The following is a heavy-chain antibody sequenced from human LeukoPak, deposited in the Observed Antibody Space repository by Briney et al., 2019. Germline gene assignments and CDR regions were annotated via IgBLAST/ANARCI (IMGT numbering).Heavy chain of an antibody. Sequence: GSLRLSCAASGFPLRSYSMAWVRQAPGQGLEWVSSISSSSSYIYYADSVKGRFTISRDNAKNSLYLQMDSLRAEDTAVYYCVTAAGLGVYYFDYWGQGTLVTVSS. CDR3: VTAAGLGVYYFDY. CDR2: ISSSSSYI. D-gene: IGHD6-13*01. CDR1: GFPLRSYS. J-gene: IGHJ4*02. V-gene: IGHV3-21*01.